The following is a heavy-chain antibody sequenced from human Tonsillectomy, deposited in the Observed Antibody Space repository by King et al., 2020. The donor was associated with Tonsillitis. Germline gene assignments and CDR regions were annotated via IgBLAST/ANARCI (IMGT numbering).Heavy chain of an antibody. J-gene: IGHJ4*02. CDR2: MNQDGSEK. V-gene: IGHV3-7*01. CDR1: GFTFSRYW. Sequence: VQLVESGGGLVQPGGSLRLPCAGSGFTFSRYWMSWVRQAPGKGLEWVANMNQDGSEKYYVDYVKDRFTISRDNAKNSLYLQMNSLRAEDTAVFYCARDDSIGYHYLDYWGQGTLVTVSS. D-gene: IGHD3-22*01. CDR3: ARDDSIGYHYLDY.